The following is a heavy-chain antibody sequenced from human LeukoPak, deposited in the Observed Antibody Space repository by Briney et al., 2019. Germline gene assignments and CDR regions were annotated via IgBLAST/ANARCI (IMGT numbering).Heavy chain of an antibody. Sequence: ASVKVSCKASGYTFTSYDINWVRQATGQGLEWMGWMNPNSGNTGYAQKFQGRVTMTRNTSISTTYMELSSLRSEDTAVYYCARGLVSGYDLLDAFDIWGQGTMVIVSS. D-gene: IGHD5-12*01. CDR1: GYTFTSYD. J-gene: IGHJ3*02. V-gene: IGHV1-8*01. CDR2: MNPNSGNT. CDR3: ARGLVSGYDLLDAFDI.